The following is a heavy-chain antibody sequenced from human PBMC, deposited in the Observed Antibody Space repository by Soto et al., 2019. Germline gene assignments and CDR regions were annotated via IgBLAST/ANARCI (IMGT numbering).Heavy chain of an antibody. Sequence: SETLSLTCSVSGGSLSSYYWNWIRQPAGKGLEWIGRIFPSGSANYNPSLKSRVTMSVDTSKNQFSLKLSSVTAADTAVYYCARSDFWSGYLDPWGQGTLVTVSS. CDR2: IFPSGSA. CDR3: ARSDFWSGYLDP. V-gene: IGHV4-4*07. J-gene: IGHJ5*02. CDR1: GGSLSSYY. D-gene: IGHD3-3*01.